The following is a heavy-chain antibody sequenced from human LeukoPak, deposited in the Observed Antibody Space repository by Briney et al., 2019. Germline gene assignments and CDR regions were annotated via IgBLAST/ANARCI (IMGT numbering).Heavy chain of an antibody. CDR3: AGRDYYDGSATIAAFDR. D-gene: IGHD3-22*01. CDR2: IYPGDPGT. J-gene: IGHJ4*01. V-gene: IGHV5-51*01. CDR1: GYSFSNFK. Sequence: GESLKISCKGSGYSFSNFKIGWVRQMPGKGLEWMGIIYPGDPGTRYSPSFQGQVTISVDKSINTAYLQWSSLKASDTAMYYCAGRDYYDGSATIAAFDRWGHGTLVTVSS.